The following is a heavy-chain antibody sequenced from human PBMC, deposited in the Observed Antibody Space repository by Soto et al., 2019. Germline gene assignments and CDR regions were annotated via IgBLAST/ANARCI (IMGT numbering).Heavy chain of an antibody. J-gene: IGHJ4*02. D-gene: IGHD3-10*01. V-gene: IGHV1-69*02. CDR3: AGSYGSGSRAFDY. CDR2: IIPMLSMS. Sequence: QVHLVQSGAEVKKPGSSVRVSCKASGDTFNSYTINWVRQAPGLGLEWMGRIIPMLSMSNSAHKFQGRVTMTADKSTNPAYLDVSRLTPADTAIYYCAGSYGSGSRAFDYWGQGVRVTVSS. CDR1: GDTFNSYT.